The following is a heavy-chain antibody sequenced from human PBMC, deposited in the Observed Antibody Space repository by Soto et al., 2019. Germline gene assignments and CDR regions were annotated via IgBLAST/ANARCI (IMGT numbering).Heavy chain of an antibody. Sequence: SETLSLTCTVSGGSISSYCWSWIRQPPGKGLEWIGYIYYSGSTNYNPSLKSRVTISVDTSKNQFSLKLSSVTAADTAVYYCARGDTFDYWGQATLVTVSS. J-gene: IGHJ4*02. CDR1: GGSISSYC. V-gene: IGHV4-59*01. CDR2: IYYSGST. CDR3: ARGDTFDY. D-gene: IGHD2-21*02.